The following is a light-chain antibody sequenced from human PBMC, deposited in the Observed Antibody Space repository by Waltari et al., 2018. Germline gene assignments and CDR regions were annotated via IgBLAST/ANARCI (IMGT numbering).Light chain of an antibody. Sequence: DIQLTQSPSFLSVSVGDRVTITCRASQGISSSSAWYQQKPGKAPKLLVYAASSLQSGVPSRFSGSGSGTEFTLTISSLQLEDFASYYCQQHSTYPLTIGGGTKVEIK. CDR2: AAS. V-gene: IGKV1-9*01. CDR3: QQHSTYPLT. J-gene: IGKJ4*01. CDR1: QGISSS.